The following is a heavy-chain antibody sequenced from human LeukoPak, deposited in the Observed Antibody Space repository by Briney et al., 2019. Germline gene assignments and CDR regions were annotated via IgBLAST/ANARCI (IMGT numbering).Heavy chain of an antibody. J-gene: IGHJ6*02. CDR3: TRDASGDTNSGPRMDV. D-gene: IGHD1-26*01. CDR2: INSDGSSI. Sequence: GGSLRLSCAASGFTFSSYWMHWVRQAPGKGLVWVSRINSDGSSISYADSVKGRFTISRDNAKNSLYLQMTSLRAEDTAVYYCTRDASGDTNSGPRMDVWGQGTTVTVSS. V-gene: IGHV3-74*01. CDR1: GFTFSSYW.